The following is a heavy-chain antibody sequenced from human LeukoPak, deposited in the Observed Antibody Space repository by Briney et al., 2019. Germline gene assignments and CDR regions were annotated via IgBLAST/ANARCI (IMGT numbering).Heavy chain of an antibody. CDR1: GASLSTYS. J-gene: IGHJ4*02. CDR3: ARGTKVGNTGYSFGY. D-gene: IGHD1-26*01. CDR2: LHYSGTT. Sequence: PSETLSLTCTVSGASLSTYSCVWIRQPPGEGLEWIGHLHYSGTTNYNPSLKSRVTISLDTSKNQFSLNLSSVTAADSAVYYCARGTKVGNTGYSFGYWGQGTVVTVSS. V-gene: IGHV4-59*12.